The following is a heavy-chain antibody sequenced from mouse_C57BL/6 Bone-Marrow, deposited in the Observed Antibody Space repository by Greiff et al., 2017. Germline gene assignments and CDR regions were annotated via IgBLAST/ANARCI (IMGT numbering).Heavy chain of an antibody. J-gene: IGHJ4*01. CDR1: GYTFTDYY. Sequence: VKLMESGAELVRPGASVKLSCKASGYTFTDYYINWVKQRPGQGLEWIARIYPGSGNTYYNEKFKGKATLTAEKSSSTAYMQLSSLTSEDSAVYFCARRDGYYAMDYWGQGTSVTVSS. CDR3: ARRDGYYAMDY. V-gene: IGHV1-76*01. CDR2: IYPGSGNT. D-gene: IGHD2-3*01.